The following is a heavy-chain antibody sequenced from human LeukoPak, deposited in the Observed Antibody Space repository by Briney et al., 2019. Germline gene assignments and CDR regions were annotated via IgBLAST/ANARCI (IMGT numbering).Heavy chain of an antibody. D-gene: IGHD2-2*01. V-gene: IGHV1-8*01. J-gene: IGHJ6*03. CDR2: MNPNSGNT. CDR3: ARWGPDCSSTSCHQNYYYMDV. Sequence: ASVKVSCKASGYTFASYDINWVRQATGQGLEWMGCMNPNSGNTGYAQKFQGRVTMTRNTSISTAYMELSRLRSEDTAVYYCARWGPDCSSTSCHQNYYYMDVWGKGTTVTVSS. CDR1: GYTFASYD.